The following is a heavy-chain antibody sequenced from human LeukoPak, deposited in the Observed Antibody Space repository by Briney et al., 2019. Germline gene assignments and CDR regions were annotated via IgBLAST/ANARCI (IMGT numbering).Heavy chain of an antibody. CDR2: ISSSSSTI. D-gene: IGHD3-3*01. CDR1: GFTFSSYS. V-gene: IGHV3-48*01. Sequence: PGGSLRLSCAASGFTFSSYSMNWVRQAPGKGLEWVSYISSSSSTIYYADSVKGRFTISRDNAKNSLYLQMNSLRAEDTAVYYYARDPTYDFWTTYYYYYMDVWGKGTTVTVSS. CDR3: ARDPTYDFWTTYYYYYMDV. J-gene: IGHJ6*03.